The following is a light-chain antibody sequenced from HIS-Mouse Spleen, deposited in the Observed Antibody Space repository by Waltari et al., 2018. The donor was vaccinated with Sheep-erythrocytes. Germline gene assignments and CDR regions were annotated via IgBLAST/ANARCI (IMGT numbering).Light chain of an antibody. J-gene: IGLJ2*01. CDR3: YSTDSSGNQV. CDR2: EES. Sequence: SYELTQPPSVSVSPGQPARITCSGDALPKKYAYWYQQKSGQAPVLVIYEESKRPSGIPGRFSGSSSGTMATLTISGAQVEDEADYYCYSTDSSGNQVFGGGTKLTVL. V-gene: IGLV3-10*01. CDR1: ALPKKY.